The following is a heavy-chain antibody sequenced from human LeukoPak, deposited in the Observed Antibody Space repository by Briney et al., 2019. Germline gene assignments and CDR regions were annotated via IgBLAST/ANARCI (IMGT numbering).Heavy chain of an antibody. CDR3: ASGAAGYSSGDWFDP. Sequence: ASVKVSCKASGYTFTGYYMHWVRQAPGQGLEWMGWINPNSGGTNYAQKFQGRVTMTRDTSISTAYMELSRLRSDDTAVYYCASGAAGYSSGDWFDPWGQGTLVTVSS. CDR1: GYTFTGYY. V-gene: IGHV1-2*02. J-gene: IGHJ5*02. CDR2: INPNSGGT. D-gene: IGHD6-25*01.